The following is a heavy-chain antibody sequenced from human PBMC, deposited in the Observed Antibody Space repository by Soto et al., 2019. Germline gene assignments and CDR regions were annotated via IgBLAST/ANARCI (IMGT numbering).Heavy chain of an antibody. CDR3: TTSKRVYDILTGYNEPVDY. Sequence: PGGSLRLSCAASGFTFSNAWMSWVRQAPGKGLEWVGRIKSKTDGGTTDYAAPVKGRFTISRDDSKNTLYLQMNSLKTEDTAVYYCTTSKRVYDILTGYNEPVDYWGQGTLVTVSS. D-gene: IGHD3-9*01. V-gene: IGHV3-15*01. J-gene: IGHJ4*02. CDR2: IKSKTDGGTT. CDR1: GFTFSNAW.